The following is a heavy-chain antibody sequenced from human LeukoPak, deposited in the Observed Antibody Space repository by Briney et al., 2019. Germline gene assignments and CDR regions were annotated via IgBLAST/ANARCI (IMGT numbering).Heavy chain of an antibody. CDR2: IKQDGSEK. D-gene: IGHD3-22*01. V-gene: IGHV3-7*01. CDR3: ARDSFRYDSSGYYAIVRYYYYGMDV. Sequence: QPGGSLRLSCVASGFTFSSYWMSWVRQAPGKGLEWVANIKQDGSEKYYVDSVKGRFTISRDNAKNSLYLQMNSLRAEDTAVYYCARDSFRYDSSGYYAIVRYYYYGMDVWGQGTTVTVSS. J-gene: IGHJ6*02. CDR1: GFTFSSYW.